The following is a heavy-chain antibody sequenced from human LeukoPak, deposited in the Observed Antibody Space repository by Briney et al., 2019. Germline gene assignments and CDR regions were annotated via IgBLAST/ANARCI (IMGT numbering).Heavy chain of an antibody. J-gene: IGHJ4*02. CDR3: FKATTEYEILTGYLVYDY. Sequence: GGSLRFSGVASGFTFGDYYMSWIRQAPGKGPEWVANIKQVGSEKYYVDSVKGRFTISRDNAKNSLYLQMNSLRAEDTAVFFFFKATTEYEILTGYLVYDYWGQGTLVTVSS. CDR1: GFTFGDYY. CDR2: IKQVGSEK. V-gene: IGHV3-7*01. D-gene: IGHD3-9*01.